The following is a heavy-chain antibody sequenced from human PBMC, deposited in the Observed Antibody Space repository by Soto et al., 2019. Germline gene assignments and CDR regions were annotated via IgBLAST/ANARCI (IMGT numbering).Heavy chain of an antibody. Sequence: SETLSLTCTVSGGSISSSSYYWGWIRQPPGKGLERIGSIYYSGSTYYNPSLKSRVTISVDTSKNQFSLKLSSVTAADTAVYYCARREGFSSSFGLFDYWGQGTLVTVS. CDR2: IYYSGST. V-gene: IGHV4-39*01. D-gene: IGHD6-13*01. J-gene: IGHJ4*02. CDR1: GGSISSSSYY. CDR3: ARREGFSSSFGLFDY.